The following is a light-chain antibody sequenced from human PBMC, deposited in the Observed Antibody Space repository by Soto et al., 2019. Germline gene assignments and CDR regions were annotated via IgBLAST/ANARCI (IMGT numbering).Light chain of an antibody. CDR1: QSVNSY. CDR2: DAS. J-gene: IGKJ1*01. CDR3: QQRSNWPRT. V-gene: IGKV3-11*01. Sequence: EIVLTQSPATLSLSPGERATLSCRASQSVNSYLAWYQQKSGQAPRLLVYDASNRAAGIPGRFSGSGSGTDFTLTISSLEPEDVAVYYCQQRSNWPRTFGQGTKVEI.